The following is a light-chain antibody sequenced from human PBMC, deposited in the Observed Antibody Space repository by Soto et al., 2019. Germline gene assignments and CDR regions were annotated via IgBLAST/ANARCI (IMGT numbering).Light chain of an antibody. V-gene: IGKV3-15*01. CDR1: QSVSSK. CDR2: GAS. CDR3: QQYNKWPRT. Sequence: EAVMTQSPATLSVSPGERATLSCRASQSVSSKLAWYQQKPGQAPRLLIYGASTRATGIPARFSGSGSGTEFTLSISSLQSEDFAVYYGQQYNKWPRTFGQGTKVEIK. J-gene: IGKJ1*01.